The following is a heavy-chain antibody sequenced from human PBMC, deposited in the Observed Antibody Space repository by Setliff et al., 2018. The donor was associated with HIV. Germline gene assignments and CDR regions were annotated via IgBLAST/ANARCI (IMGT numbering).Heavy chain of an antibody. D-gene: IGHD3-22*01. Sequence: GSLRLSCAASGFSFRNYGMHWVRQAPGRGLEWVAVIWYNGILQYDVDSVKGRFTVSGDNSKNTLYLQMNSLRAEDTAVYYCARDQIYYDSGSYPFYMDVWGKGTTVTVSS. V-gene: IGHV3-33*01. J-gene: IGHJ6*03. CDR1: GFSFRNYG. CDR3: ARDQIYYDSGSYPFYMDV. CDR2: IWYNGILQ.